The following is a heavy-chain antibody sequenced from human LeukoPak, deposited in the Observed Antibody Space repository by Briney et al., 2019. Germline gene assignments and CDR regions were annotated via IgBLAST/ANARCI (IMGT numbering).Heavy chain of an antibody. Sequence: GGSLRLSCAASGFSFNSYWMSWVRQAPGTGLEWVANIRQDGSERCYADSLKGRFTISRDNAKNSLYLQMNSLRAEDTAMYYCARDWSFDSDDYYLYGFDIWSQGTRVTVSS. D-gene: IGHD3-22*01. CDR1: GFSFNSYW. V-gene: IGHV3-7*01. CDR2: IRQDGSER. J-gene: IGHJ3*02. CDR3: ARDWSFDSDDYYLYGFDI.